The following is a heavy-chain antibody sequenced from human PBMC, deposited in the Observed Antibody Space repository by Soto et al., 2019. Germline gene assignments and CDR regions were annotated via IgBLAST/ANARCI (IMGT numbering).Heavy chain of an antibody. Sequence: EVQLLESGGGLVQPGGSLRLSCAASGFTFSSYAMSWVRQTPGKGLEWVSAISGSGGSTYYADSVKGRFTISRDNSKNTLYLQMNSLRAEDTAVYYCTKDRTVTIFGVMGFFDDWGQGTLVTVSS. CDR3: TKDRTVTIFGVMGFFDD. CDR1: GFTFSSYA. V-gene: IGHV3-23*01. J-gene: IGHJ4*02. D-gene: IGHD3-3*01. CDR2: ISGSGGST.